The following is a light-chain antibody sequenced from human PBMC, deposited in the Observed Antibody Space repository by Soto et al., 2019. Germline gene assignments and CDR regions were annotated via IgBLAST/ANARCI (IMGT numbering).Light chain of an antibody. CDR1: SSDIGAGYR. V-gene: IGLV1-40*01. CDR2: DNT. Sequence: QSVLTQPPSVSGAPGERVTISCTGSSSDIGAGYRVRWYQQVPGTAPKLLIYDNTNRPSGVSVRFSGSKSGTSASPAISGLQAEDEADYYCQSFDKYLSAVVFGGGTQLTVL. J-gene: IGLJ2*01. CDR3: QSFDKYLSAVV.